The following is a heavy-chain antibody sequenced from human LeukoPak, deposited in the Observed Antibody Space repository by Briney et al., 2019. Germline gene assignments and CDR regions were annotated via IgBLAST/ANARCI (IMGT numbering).Heavy chain of an antibody. Sequence: ASVKVSCKASGYTFTSYGISWVRQAPGQGLEWMGCISAYNGNTNYAQKLQGRVTMTTDTSTSTAYMELRSLRSDDTAVYYCARDPGYDSSGYSNDYWGQGTLVTVSS. D-gene: IGHD3-22*01. J-gene: IGHJ4*02. CDR1: GYTFTSYG. CDR3: ARDPGYDSSGYSNDY. V-gene: IGHV1-18*01. CDR2: ISAYNGNT.